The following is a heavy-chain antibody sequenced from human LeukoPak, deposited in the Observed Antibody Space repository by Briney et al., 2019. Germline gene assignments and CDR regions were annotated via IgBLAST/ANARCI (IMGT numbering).Heavy chain of an antibody. CDR3: ARGHIPYDSSGYGNDAFDI. Sequence: ASVKVSCKASGYTFTSYYMHWVRQAPGQGLEWMGWMNPNSGNTGYAQKFQGRVTMTRNTSISTAYMELSSLRSEDTAVYYCARGHIPYDSSGYGNDAFDIWGQGTMVTVSS. D-gene: IGHD3-22*01. J-gene: IGHJ3*02. CDR2: MNPNSGNT. CDR1: GYTFTSYY. V-gene: IGHV1-8*02.